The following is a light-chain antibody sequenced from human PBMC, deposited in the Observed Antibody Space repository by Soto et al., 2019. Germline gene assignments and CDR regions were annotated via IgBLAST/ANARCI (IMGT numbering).Light chain of an antibody. CDR2: KAS. CDR1: QSISSW. Sequence: DIQMTQSPSTLSASVGDRVTITCRASQSISSWLAWYQQKPGKAPNLLIYKASSLESGVPSRFSGSGSGTEFTLIISSLQSEDFAVYYCQQYNEWPETFGHGTKVDIK. CDR3: QQYNEWPET. V-gene: IGKV1-5*03. J-gene: IGKJ1*01.